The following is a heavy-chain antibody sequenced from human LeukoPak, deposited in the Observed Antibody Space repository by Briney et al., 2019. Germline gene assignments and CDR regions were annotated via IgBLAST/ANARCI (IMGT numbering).Heavy chain of an antibody. Sequence: GASVKVSCKASGYTFTGYYMHWVRQAPGQGLEWMGWINPNSGGTTYAQKFQGWVTMTRDTSTSTAYMELSRLRSDDTAVYYCARGGCSSASCYSGSYYYYYYGMDVWGKGTTVTVSS. J-gene: IGHJ6*04. CDR1: GYTFTGYY. V-gene: IGHV1-2*04. CDR3: ARGGCSSASCYSGSYYYYYYGMDV. CDR2: INPNSGGT. D-gene: IGHD2-2*01.